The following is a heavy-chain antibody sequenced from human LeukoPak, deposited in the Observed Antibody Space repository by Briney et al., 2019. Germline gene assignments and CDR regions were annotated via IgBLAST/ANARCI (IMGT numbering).Heavy chain of an antibody. V-gene: IGHV3-33*06. D-gene: IGHD2/OR15-2a*01. CDR3: AKDRAYYFSFADH. CDR1: GITFKNYG. Sequence: GGSLRLSCAASGITFKNYGMHWVRQAPGKGLEWVAVTFYDGSTTHYADSVKGRFTISRDNSKNMVYLDMNSLRAEDTAVYYCAKDRAYYFSFADHWGRGTRVTVSS. CDR2: TFYDGSTT. J-gene: IGHJ4*02.